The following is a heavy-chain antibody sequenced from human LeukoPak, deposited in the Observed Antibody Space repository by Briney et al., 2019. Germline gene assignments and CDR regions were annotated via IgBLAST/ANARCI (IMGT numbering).Heavy chain of an antibody. CDR3: ARDSNIARFFI. D-gene: IGHD2/OR15-2a*01. CDR1: GGSLNSHRNY. V-gene: IGHV4-39*07. J-gene: IGHJ4*02. CDR2: IHHSGTT. Sequence: SETLSLICTDSGGSLNSHRNYWGWIRQPPGKDLEWIGSIHHSGTTYYNPSLKSRVTISLDTSKNQFSLKLTSVTAADTAVYFCARDSNIARFFIWGQGTLVTVSS.